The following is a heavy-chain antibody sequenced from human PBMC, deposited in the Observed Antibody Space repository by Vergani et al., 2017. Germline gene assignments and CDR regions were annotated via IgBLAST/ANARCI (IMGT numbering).Heavy chain of an antibody. CDR1: GGSFTSYH. Sequence: QVQLQQWGGGLLKPSETLSLTCVVNGGSFTSYHWTWLRQSPGEGLEWVGDIDHTGRPDYNPSLTSRLTMSVDKSRNQFSLTLNSVTATDTAIYFCARVNTETNGHLYYYYYMDVWVRGTAVAVS. CDR3: ARVNTETNGHLYYYYYMDV. J-gene: IGHJ6*03. V-gene: IGHV4-34*01. D-gene: IGHD4-11*01. CDR2: IDHTGRP.